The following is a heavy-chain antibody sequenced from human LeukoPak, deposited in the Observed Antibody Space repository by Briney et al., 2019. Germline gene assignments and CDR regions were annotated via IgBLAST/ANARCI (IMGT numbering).Heavy chain of an antibody. V-gene: IGHV4-38-2*02. D-gene: IGHD6-13*01. CDR3: ARRRDSSSWFRSGLSPHMDV. CDR1: GYSISSGYY. Sequence: SETLSLTCTVSGYSISSGYYWGWIRQPPGKGLEWIGSIYHSGSTYYNPSLKSRVTISVDTSKNQFSLKLSSVTAADTAVYYCARRRDSSSWFRSGLSPHMDVWGKGTTVTVSS. CDR2: IYHSGST. J-gene: IGHJ6*03.